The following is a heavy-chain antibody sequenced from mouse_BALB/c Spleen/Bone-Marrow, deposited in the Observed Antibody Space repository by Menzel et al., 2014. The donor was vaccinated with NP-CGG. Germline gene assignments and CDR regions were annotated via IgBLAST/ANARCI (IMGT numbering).Heavy chain of an antibody. CDR2: IYPSDNYT. D-gene: IGHD2-3*01. Sequence: QVQLQQSGAELVRPGASVKLSCKTSGYTFTSYWINWVKQRPGQGLEWIGNIYPSDNYTNYNQKFKDKATLTADISSTTAHMQLSSPTSEDSAVYYCTRTYEYFDYWGQGTTLTVSS. CDR3: TRTYEYFDY. J-gene: IGHJ2*01. CDR1: GYTFTSYW. V-gene: IGHV1-69*02.